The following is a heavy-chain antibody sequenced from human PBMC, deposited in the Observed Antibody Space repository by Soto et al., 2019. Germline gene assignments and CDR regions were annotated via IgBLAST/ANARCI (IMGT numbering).Heavy chain of an antibody. J-gene: IGHJ6*02. V-gene: IGHV4-34*01. CDR1: GGSFIGYY. Sequence: SETLSLTCAVYGGSFIGYYCSFIRQPPGKWLEWIVVINHSGSTNYNPSLKSRVTISVDTSKNQFSLKLSSVTAADTAVYYCARDLGSGTDVWGQGTTVTVSS. CDR2: INHSGST. D-gene: IGHD3-10*01. CDR3: ARDLGSGTDV.